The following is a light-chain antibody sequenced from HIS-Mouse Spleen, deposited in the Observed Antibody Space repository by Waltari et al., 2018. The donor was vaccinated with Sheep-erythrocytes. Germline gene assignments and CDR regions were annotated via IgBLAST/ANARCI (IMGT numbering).Light chain of an antibody. J-gene: IGLJ3*02. CDR1: SSDVGGYNY. Sequence: QSALTQPPSASGSPGQSVTISCTGTSSDVGGYNYVSWYQQHPGKSPKLMIYEVSKRPSGVPGRFSGSKSGHTAYLTVSGLQAEDEADYYCSSYAGSNNWVFGGGTKLTVL. V-gene: IGLV2-8*01. CDR3: SSYAGSNNWV. CDR2: EVS.